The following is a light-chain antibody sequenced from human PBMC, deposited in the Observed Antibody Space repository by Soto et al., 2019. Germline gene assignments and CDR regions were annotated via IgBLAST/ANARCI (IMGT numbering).Light chain of an antibody. Sequence: EIVLTQSPGTLSLSPGEGATLSCRASQSVSSSLAWYQQKPGQAPRLLIYDASSRATGIPARFSGSGSGTGFTLTITSLEPEDFAVYYCQQRSSWPSLTFGGGTKVDIK. CDR1: QSVSSS. J-gene: IGKJ4*01. CDR2: DAS. V-gene: IGKV3-11*01. CDR3: QQRSSWPSLT.